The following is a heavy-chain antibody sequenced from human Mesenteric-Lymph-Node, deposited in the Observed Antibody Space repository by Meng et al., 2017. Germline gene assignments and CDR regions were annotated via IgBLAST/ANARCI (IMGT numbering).Heavy chain of an antibody. J-gene: IGHJ4*02. CDR2: IYYSGST. V-gene: IGHV4-59*12. Sequence: SETLSLTCTVSGGSISRYYWSWIRQPPGKGLEWIGYIYYSGSTNYNPSLKSRVTISVDTSKNQFSLKLSSVTAADTAVYYCARDKREKGYCSGGSCYVGSAFDFWGQGTVVTVSS. D-gene: IGHD2-15*01. CDR3: ARDKREKGYCSGGSCYVGSAFDF. CDR1: GGSISRYY.